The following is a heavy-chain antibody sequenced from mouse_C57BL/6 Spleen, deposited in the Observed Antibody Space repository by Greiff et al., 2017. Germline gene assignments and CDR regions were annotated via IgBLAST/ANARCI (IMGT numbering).Heavy chain of an antibody. CDR1: GYTFTDYY. CDR2: INPNNGGT. J-gene: IGHJ4*01. Sequence: EVQLQQSGPELVKPGASVKISCKASGYTFTDYYMNWVKQSHGKSLEWIGDINPNNGGTSYNQKFKGKATLTVDKSSSTAYMELRSLTSEDSAVYYCARGDLLWYYAMDYWGQGTSVTVSS. V-gene: IGHV1-26*01. D-gene: IGHD2-1*01. CDR3: ARGDLLWYYAMDY.